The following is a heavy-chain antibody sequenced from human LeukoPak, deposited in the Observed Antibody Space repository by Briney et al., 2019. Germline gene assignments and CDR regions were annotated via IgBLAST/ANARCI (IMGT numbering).Heavy chain of an antibody. Sequence: PGGSLRLSCAASGFTFSSYAMHWVRQAPGKGLEWVAFISYDGSNKYYADSVKGRFTISRDNSKNTLYLQMNSLRAEGTAVYYCARRNAMDVWGQGTTVIVFS. V-gene: IGHV3-30*04. CDR1: GFTFSSYA. J-gene: IGHJ6*02. CDR3: ARRNAMDV. CDR2: ISYDGSNK.